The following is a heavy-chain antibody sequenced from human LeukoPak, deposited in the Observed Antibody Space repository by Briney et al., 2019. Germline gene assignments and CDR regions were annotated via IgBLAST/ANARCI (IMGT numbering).Heavy chain of an antibody. D-gene: IGHD1-1*01. Sequence: SETLSLTCSVSGGSISTYFWSWIRQPPGKGLEWIGYIHGSGSTNYNPSLKSRVTISVDTSKNQFSLKLSSVTAADTAVYYCARFQYKAAFDIWGQGTMVTVSS. CDR3: ARFQYKAAFDI. V-gene: IGHV4-59*01. J-gene: IGHJ3*02. CDR2: IHGSGST. CDR1: GGSISTYF.